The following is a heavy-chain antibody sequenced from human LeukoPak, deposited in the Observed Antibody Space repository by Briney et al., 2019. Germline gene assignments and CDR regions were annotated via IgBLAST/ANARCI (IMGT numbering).Heavy chain of an antibody. CDR3: AREDASGLDY. Sequence: GGSLRLSCAASGFTFSIYTMNWVRQAPGKGLEWVSSISSSSRYIYYADSVKGRFTISRDNAKNSLYLQMNSLRAEDTALYYCAREDASGLDYWGQGTLVTVSS. CDR1: GFTFSIYT. CDR2: ISSSSRYI. D-gene: IGHD6-19*01. J-gene: IGHJ4*02. V-gene: IGHV3-21*01.